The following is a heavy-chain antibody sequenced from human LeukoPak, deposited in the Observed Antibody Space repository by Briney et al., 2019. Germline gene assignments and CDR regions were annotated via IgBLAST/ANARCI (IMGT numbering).Heavy chain of an antibody. CDR2: IIPIFGTA. J-gene: IGHJ4*02. V-gene: IGHV1-69*06. Sequence: GSSVKVSCKASGGTFSSYAISWVRQAPGQGLEWMGGIIPIFGTANYAQKFQGRVTITADKSTSTAYMELSSLRSEDTAVYYCAREDYSSSWYRYFDYWGQGTLVTVSS. CDR3: AREDYSSSWYRYFDY. CDR1: GGTFSSYA. D-gene: IGHD6-13*01.